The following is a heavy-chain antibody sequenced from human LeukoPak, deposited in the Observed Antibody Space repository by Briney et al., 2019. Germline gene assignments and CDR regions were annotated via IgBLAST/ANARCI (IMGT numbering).Heavy chain of an antibody. V-gene: IGHV1-2*06. Sequence: ASVNVSCKASGYTFIAYYMHWVRQAPGQGLEWMGRINPNSGGTNYAQKFQGRVTMTRDTSISTAYMELSRLRSDDTAVYSCARGGIAEDFDYWGQGTLVTVSS. CDR2: INPNSGGT. J-gene: IGHJ4*02. CDR1: GYTFIAYY. CDR3: ARGGIAEDFDY. D-gene: IGHD6-13*01.